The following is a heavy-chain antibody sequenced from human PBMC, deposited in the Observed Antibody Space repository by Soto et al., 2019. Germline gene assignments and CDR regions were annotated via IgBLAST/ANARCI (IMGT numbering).Heavy chain of an antibody. D-gene: IGHD5-18*01. CDR1: GFTFSSYS. Sequence: EVQLVESGGGLVKPGGSLRLSCAASGFTFSSYSMNWVRQAPGKGLEWVSSISSSSSYIYYADSVKGRFTISRDNAKNSLYLQMNSLRAEDTAVYYCARDRGYHGYSYGHENYGMDVWGQGTTVTVSS. CDR3: ARDRGYHGYSYGHENYGMDV. V-gene: IGHV3-21*01. CDR2: ISSSSSYI. J-gene: IGHJ6*02.